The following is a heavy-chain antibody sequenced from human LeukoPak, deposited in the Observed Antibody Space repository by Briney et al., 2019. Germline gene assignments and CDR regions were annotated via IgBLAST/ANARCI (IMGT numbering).Heavy chain of an antibody. CDR2: IYYSGNT. Sequence: SETLSLTCTVSGGSISSYYWSWIRQPPGKGLEWIGYIYYSGNTTYNPSLKSRVTISVDTSKNQFSLKLSSVTAADTAVYYCARVRYSSGWYPFDYWGQGTLVTVSS. D-gene: IGHD6-19*01. CDR3: ARVRYSSGWYPFDY. CDR1: GGSISSYY. J-gene: IGHJ4*02. V-gene: IGHV4-59*01.